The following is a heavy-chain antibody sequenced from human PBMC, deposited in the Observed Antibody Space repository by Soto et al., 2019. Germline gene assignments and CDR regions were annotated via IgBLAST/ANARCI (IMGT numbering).Heavy chain of an antibody. CDR1: GGSVSSGSYY. V-gene: IGHV4-61*01. D-gene: IGHD3-22*01. CDR2: IYYSGST. CDR3: ARLAYYYDSSGYYNFDY. Sequence: SETLSLTCTVSGGSVSSGSYYWSWIRQPPGKGLEWIGYIYYSGSTNYNPSLKSRVTISVDTSKNQFSLKLSSVTAADTAVYYCARLAYYYDSSGYYNFDYWGQGTLVTVSS. J-gene: IGHJ4*02.